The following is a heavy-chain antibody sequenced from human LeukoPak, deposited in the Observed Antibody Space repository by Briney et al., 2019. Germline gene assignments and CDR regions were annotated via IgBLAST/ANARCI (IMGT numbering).Heavy chain of an antibody. CDR1: RFTFMNYA. CDR2: ISSSSSYI. D-gene: IGHD5-18*01. V-gene: IGHV3-21*01. Sequence: GGSLRLSCAASRFTFMNYAMSWVRQAPGKGLEWVSSISSSSSYIYYADSVKGRFTISRDNAKNSLYLQMNSLRAEDTSVYYCVRADGNYGYVFDYRGQGTLVTVSS. CDR3: VRADGNYGYVFDY. J-gene: IGHJ4*02.